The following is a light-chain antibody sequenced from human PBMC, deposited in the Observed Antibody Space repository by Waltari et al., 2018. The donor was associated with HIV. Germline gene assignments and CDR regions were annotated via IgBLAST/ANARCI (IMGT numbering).Light chain of an antibody. Sequence: DIQLTQSPSSLSASIGDTVTIPCRASQDISNSVSCFQLQPGKAPKPLVHGAFILQRGVPSRFSGSGSGTDYTLTITGLQAEDFATYFCQQYYGVPLTFGGGTRVDI. CDR2: GAF. CDR3: QQYYGVPLT. CDR1: QDISNS. V-gene: IGKV1-NL1*01. J-gene: IGKJ4*01.